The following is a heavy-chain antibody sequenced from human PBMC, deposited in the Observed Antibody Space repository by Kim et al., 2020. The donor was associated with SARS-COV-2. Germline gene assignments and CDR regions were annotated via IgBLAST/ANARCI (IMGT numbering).Heavy chain of an antibody. D-gene: IGHD3-16*01. CDR2: IYYSGST. J-gene: IGHJ4*02. CDR1: GGSISSSSYY. CDR3: ARIGRGSYNFDY. V-gene: IGHV4-39*01. Sequence: SETLSLTCTVSGGSISSSSYYWGWIRQPPGKGLEWIGSIYYSGSTYYNPSLKSRVTISVDTSKNQFSLKLSSVTAADTAVYYCARIGRGSYNFDYWGQGTLVTVSS.